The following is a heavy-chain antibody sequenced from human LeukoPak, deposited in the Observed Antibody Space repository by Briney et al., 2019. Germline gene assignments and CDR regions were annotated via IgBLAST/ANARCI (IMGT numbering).Heavy chain of an antibody. Sequence: GASVKVSCKASGGTFGSYAISWVRQAPGQGPEWMGRIIPILGIANYAQKFQGRVTITADKSTSTAYMELSSLRSEDTAVYYCARAQYYHGSGSSPSDAFDIWGQGTMVTVPS. CDR1: GGTFGSYA. J-gene: IGHJ3*02. CDR3: ARAQYYHGSGSSPSDAFDI. V-gene: IGHV1-69*04. D-gene: IGHD3-10*01. CDR2: IIPILGIA.